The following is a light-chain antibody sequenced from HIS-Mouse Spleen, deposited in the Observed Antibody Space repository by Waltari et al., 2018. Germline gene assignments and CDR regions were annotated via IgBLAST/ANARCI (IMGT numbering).Light chain of an antibody. Sequence: SYELTQPPSVSVSPGPTARLTCAGNALPKQYAYWYQPKSGQAPVLVIYEDSKRPSGIPERFSGSSSGTMATLTISGAQVEDEADYYCYSTDSSGNHRVFGGGTKLTVL. J-gene: IGLJ2*01. V-gene: IGLV3-10*01. CDR1: ALPKQY. CDR3: YSTDSSGNHRV. CDR2: EDS.